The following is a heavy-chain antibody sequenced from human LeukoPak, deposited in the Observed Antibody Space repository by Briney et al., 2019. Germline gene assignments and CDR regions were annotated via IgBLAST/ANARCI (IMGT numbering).Heavy chain of an antibody. CDR3: ARDRYGSGSYVY. J-gene: IGHJ4*02. V-gene: IGHV4-59*01. Sequence: PSETLSLTCTVSGGSISSYYWSWIRQPPGKGLEWIGYIYYSGSTNYNPSLKSRVTISVDTSKNQFSLKLSSVTAADTAVYYCARDRYGSGSYVYWGQGTLVTASS. CDR1: GGSISSYY. CDR2: IYYSGST. D-gene: IGHD3-10*01.